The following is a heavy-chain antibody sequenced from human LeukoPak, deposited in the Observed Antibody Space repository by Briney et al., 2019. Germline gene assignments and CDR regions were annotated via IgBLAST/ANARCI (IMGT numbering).Heavy chain of an antibody. J-gene: IGHJ4*02. CDR2: ISGSGGST. CDR3: AKDFTGSGSFDY. Sequence: EGSLRLSCAASGFTFSSYAMSWVRQAPGKGLEWVSAISGSGGSTYYADSVKGRFTISRDNSKNTLYLQMNSLRAEDTAVYYCAKDFTGSGSFDYWGQGTLVTVSS. V-gene: IGHV3-23*01. D-gene: IGHD1-26*01. CDR1: GFTFSSYA.